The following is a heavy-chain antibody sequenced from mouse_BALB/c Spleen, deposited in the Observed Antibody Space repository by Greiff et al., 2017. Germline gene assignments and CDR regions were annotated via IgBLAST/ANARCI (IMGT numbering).Heavy chain of an antibody. J-gene: IGHJ3*01. CDR3: ARARIDYDVAY. CDR1: GFNIKDYY. Sequence: DVKLQESGAELVRPGALVKLSCKASGFNIKDYYMHWVKQRPEQGLEWIGWIDPENGNTIYDPKFQGKASITADTSSNTAYLQLSSLTSEDTAVYYCARARIDYDVAYWGQGTLVTVSA. D-gene: IGHD2-4*01. CDR2: IDPENGNT. V-gene: IGHV14-1*02.